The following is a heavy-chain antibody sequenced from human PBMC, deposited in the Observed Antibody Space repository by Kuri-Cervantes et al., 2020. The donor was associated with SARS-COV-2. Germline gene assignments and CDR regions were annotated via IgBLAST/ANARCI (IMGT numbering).Heavy chain of an antibody. D-gene: IGHD3-10*01. CDR1: GFTFSSYA. CDR3: VKDFPFYDSGAS. CDR2: ISSNGGST. V-gene: IGHV3-64*01. Sequence: GESLKISCAASGFTFSSYAMHWVRQAPGKGLEYVSAISSNGGSTYYANSVKGRFTISRDNSKNTLYLQMNSLRAEDTAVYHCVKDFPFYDSGASWGQGTLVTVSS. J-gene: IGHJ5*02.